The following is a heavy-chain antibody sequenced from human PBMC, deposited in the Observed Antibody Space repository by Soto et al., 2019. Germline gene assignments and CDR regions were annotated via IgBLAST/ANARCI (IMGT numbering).Heavy chain of an antibody. V-gene: IGHV1-18*01. CDR2: ISAYNGNT. CDR1: GDSFTSCC. D-gene: IGHD5-12*01. CDR3: AKGGRWLQLAVEDNY. J-gene: IGHJ4*02. Sequence: GTSVKVSCEACGDSFTSCCIRWVRQAPGQGLEWMGWISAYNGNTNYAQKLQGRVTMTTDTSTSTAYMELRSLRSDDTAVYYCAKGGRWLQLAVEDNYWGQGTLVTVSS.